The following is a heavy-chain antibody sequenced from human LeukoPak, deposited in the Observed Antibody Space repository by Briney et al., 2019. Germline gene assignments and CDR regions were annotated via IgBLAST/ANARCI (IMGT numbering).Heavy chain of an antibody. CDR1: GFTFSSYG. CDR3: ARDGRSSWPFFDY. J-gene: IGHJ4*02. Sequence: GRSLRLSCAASGFTFSSYGMHWVRQAPGKGLEWVAVIWYDGSNKYYADSVKGRFTISRGNSKNTLYLQMNSLRAEDTAVYYCARDGRSSWPFFDYWGQGTLVTVSS. CDR2: IWYDGSNK. V-gene: IGHV3-33*01. D-gene: IGHD6-13*01.